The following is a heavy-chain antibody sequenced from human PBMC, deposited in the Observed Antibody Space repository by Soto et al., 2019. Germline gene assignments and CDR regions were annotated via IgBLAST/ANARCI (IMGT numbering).Heavy chain of an antibody. CDR3: ARGGVVVAATHRGRNWFDP. CDR1: GFTFSSYS. J-gene: IGHJ5*02. CDR2: ISSSSSTI. Sequence: GGSLRLSCAASGFTFSSYSMNWVRQAPGKGLEWVSYISSSSSTIYYADSVKGRFTISRDNAKNSLYLQMNSLRAEDTAVYYCARGGVVVAATHRGRNWFDPWGQGTLVTVSS. D-gene: IGHD2-15*01. V-gene: IGHV3-48*01.